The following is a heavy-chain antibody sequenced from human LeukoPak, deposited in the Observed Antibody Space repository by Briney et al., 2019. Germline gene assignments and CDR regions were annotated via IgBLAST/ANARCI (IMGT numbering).Heavy chain of an antibody. CDR1: GFTFSSYG. V-gene: IGHV3-30*02. D-gene: IGHD2-2*01. CDR2: IRYDGSNK. J-gene: IGHJ4*02. Sequence: GGSLRLSCAASGFTFSSYGLHWVRQAPGKGLELVAFIRYDGSNKYYADSVKGRFTISRDNSKNTLYLQMNSLRAEDTAVYYCAKDALGYCSSTSCSPIDYWGQGTLVTVSS. CDR3: AKDALGYCSSTSCSPIDY.